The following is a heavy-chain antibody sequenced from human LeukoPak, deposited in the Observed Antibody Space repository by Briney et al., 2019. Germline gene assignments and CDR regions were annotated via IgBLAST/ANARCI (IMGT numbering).Heavy chain of an antibody. CDR2: IYYSGST. V-gene: IGHV4-39*07. CDR3: AREGYSGYDWSPS. D-gene: IGHD5-12*01. CDR1: GGSISSSSYY. J-gene: IGHJ4*02. Sequence: SETLSLTCTVSGGSISSSSYYWGWIRQPPGKGREWIASIYYSGSTYYNPSLKSRVTISVDTSKNQFSLKLSSLTAADTAVYYCAREGYSGYDWSPSWGQGTLVTVSS.